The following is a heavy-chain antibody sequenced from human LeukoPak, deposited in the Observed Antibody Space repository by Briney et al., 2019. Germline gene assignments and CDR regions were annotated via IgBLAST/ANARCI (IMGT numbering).Heavy chain of an antibody. Sequence: GGSLTLSCAASGFTVSSYWIHWVRQAPGKGLVWVSLIRRDGTTSFAASVQGRFTISRDNARNTLYLQMNSLAAEDTAVYYCARDAGQATPFDYWGPGTLVTVSS. D-gene: IGHD2-15*01. CDR1: GFTVSSYW. J-gene: IGHJ4*02. V-gene: IGHV3-74*01. CDR3: ARDAGQATPFDY. CDR2: IRRDGTT.